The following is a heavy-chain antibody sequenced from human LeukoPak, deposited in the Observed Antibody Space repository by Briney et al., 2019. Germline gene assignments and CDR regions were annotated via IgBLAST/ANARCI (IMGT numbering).Heavy chain of an antibody. D-gene: IGHD4-23*01. V-gene: IGHV3-23*01. Sequence: GGSLRLSCAASGFTFSSYSMNWVRQAPGKGLEWVSAISGSGGSTYYADSVKGRFTISRDNSKNTLYLQMNSLRAEDTAVYYCAKGGDAALRHGGSFDYWGQGTLVTVSS. CDR3: AKGGDAALRHGGSFDY. CDR1: GFTFSSYS. CDR2: ISGSGGST. J-gene: IGHJ4*02.